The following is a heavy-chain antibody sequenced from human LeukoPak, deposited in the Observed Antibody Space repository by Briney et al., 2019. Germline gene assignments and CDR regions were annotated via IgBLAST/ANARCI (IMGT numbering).Heavy chain of an antibody. D-gene: IGHD6-13*01. Sequence: QPGGSLRLSGAASGFTFSSYWMHWVRQAPGKGLVWVSRINSDGSSTSYADSVKGRFTISRDNAKNTLYLQMNSLRAEDTAVYYCARLRGSSWYYFDYWGQGTLVTVSS. J-gene: IGHJ4*02. CDR2: INSDGSST. CDR3: ARLRGSSWYYFDY. CDR1: GFTFSSYW. V-gene: IGHV3-74*01.